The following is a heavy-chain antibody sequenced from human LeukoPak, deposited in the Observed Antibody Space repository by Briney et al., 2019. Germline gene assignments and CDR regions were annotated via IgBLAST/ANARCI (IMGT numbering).Heavy chain of an antibody. V-gene: IGHV3-23*01. Sequence: GGSLRLSCAVSGFTFGRVAMNWVRQAPGKGLEWVSIISNSGTITSYADSVKGRFTISRDNSKNTVYLQMNSLRAEDTALYYCTTESFHYWGQGSLVAVSS. D-gene: IGHD3-10*01. CDR1: GFTFGRVA. CDR3: TTESFHY. J-gene: IGHJ4*02. CDR2: ISNSGTIT.